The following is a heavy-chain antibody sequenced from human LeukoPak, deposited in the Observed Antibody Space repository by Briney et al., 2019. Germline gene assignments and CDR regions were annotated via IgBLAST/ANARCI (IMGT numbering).Heavy chain of an antibody. V-gene: IGHV5-51*01. Sequence: NLGESLKISCKGSGYSFTSYWIGWVRQMPGKGLEWMGIIYPGDSDTTYSPSFQGQVTISADKSISTAYLQWSSLKASDTAMYYCARRGVYSSSYSDAFDIWGQGTMVTISS. CDR1: GYSFTSYW. CDR2: IYPGDSDT. D-gene: IGHD3-22*01. J-gene: IGHJ3*02. CDR3: ARRGVYSSSYSDAFDI.